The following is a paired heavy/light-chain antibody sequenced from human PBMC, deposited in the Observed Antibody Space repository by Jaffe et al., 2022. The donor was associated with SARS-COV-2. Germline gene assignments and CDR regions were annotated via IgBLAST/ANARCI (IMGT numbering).Light chain of an antibody. V-gene: IGKV2-24*01. CDR1: QSLVHSDGNTY. Sequence: DIVMTQTPLSSPVTLGQPASISCRSSQSLVHSDGNTYLSWLQQRPGQPPRLLIYKISNRFSGVPDRFSGSGAGTDFTLKISRVEAEDVGVYYCMQATQFPLTFGGGTKVEIK. CDR2: KIS. J-gene: IGKJ4*01. CDR3: MQATQFPLT.
Heavy chain of an antibody. CDR3: ARGGLWFGEWNHEYYFDY. J-gene: IGHJ4*02. CDR2: INPSGGST. Sequence: QVQLVQSGAEVKKPGASVKVSCKASGYTFTSYYMHWVRQAPGQGLEWMGIINPSGGSTSYAQKFQGRVTMTRDTSTSTVYMELSSLRSEDTAVYYCARGGLWFGEWNHEYYFDYWGQGTLVTVSS. V-gene: IGHV1-46*03. D-gene: IGHD3-10*01. CDR1: GYTFTSYY.